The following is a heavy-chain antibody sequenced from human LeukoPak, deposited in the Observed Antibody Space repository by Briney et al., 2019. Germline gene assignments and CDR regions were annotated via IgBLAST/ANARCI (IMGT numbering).Heavy chain of an antibody. CDR1: GFTFSTYT. D-gene: IGHD4/OR15-4a*01. V-gene: IGHV3-21*01. CDR2: ISSSSTYI. Sequence: PGGSLRLSCAASGFTFSTYTMNWVRQAPGKGREWVSSISSSSTYIYYADSVKGRFTISRDNAKNSLYLQMNSLRAEDTAVYYCARDEVYGEQYYFDYWGQGTLVTVSS. J-gene: IGHJ4*02. CDR3: ARDEVYGEQYYFDY.